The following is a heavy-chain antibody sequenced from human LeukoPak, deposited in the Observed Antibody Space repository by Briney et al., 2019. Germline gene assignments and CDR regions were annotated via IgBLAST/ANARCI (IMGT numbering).Heavy chain of an antibody. Sequence: KASQTLSLTCAVSGGSISSGGYSWSWIRQPPGKGLEWIGYIYHSGSTYYNPSLKSRVTISVDRSKNQFSLKLSSVTAADTAVYYCARDLNGDYGYWGQGTLVTVSS. CDR3: ARDLNGDYGY. CDR1: GGSISSGGYS. J-gene: IGHJ4*02. CDR2: IYHSGST. V-gene: IGHV4-30-2*01. D-gene: IGHD4-17*01.